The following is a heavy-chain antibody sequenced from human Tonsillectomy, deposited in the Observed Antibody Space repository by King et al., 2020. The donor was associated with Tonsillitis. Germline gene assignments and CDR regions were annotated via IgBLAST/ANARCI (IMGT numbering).Heavy chain of an antibody. D-gene: IGHD3-9*01. CDR2: IYTGVNNT. Sequence: QLVQSGGGLVQPGGSLRLSCAASGFTFSNYAMSWVRQAPGKGLEWVPVIYTGVNNTYYADSVKGRFTISRDNSKNTVYLQMNSLRAEDTAVYYCAKEDFNVLTTYYPDYWGQGTLVTVSS. CDR3: AKEDFNVLTTYYPDY. V-gene: IGHV3-23*03. CDR1: GFTFSNYA. J-gene: IGHJ4*02.